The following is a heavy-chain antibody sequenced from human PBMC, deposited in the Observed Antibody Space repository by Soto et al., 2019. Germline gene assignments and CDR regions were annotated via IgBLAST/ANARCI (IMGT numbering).Heavy chain of an antibody. CDR3: AKFRGPSYSYYSMDV. Sequence: PEWSLRLSCAASGITFGSYAMNWLRQAPGRGLECVSFISGSGRTTYYADSVKGRFTVSRDNSKNTLYLQMNNLRAEDTALYYCAKFRGPSYSYYSMDVWGKGTTVTVPS. D-gene: IGHD3-16*01. CDR1: GITFGSYA. CDR2: ISGSGRTT. J-gene: IGHJ6*03. V-gene: IGHV3-23*01.